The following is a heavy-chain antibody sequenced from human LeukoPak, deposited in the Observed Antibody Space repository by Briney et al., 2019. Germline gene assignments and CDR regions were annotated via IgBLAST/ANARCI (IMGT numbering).Heavy chain of an antibody. D-gene: IGHD6-19*01. CDR2: IRGDAGST. Sequence: AGGSLRLSCAASGFTFSSYAMTWVRQAPGKGLEWVSSIRGDAGSTYYADSVRGRFTISRDNSKNTVYLRMNSLRAEDTAVYYCAKDVVLSGWDFVHWGQGTLVTVSS. CDR1: GFTFSSYA. J-gene: IGHJ1*01. V-gene: IGHV3-23*01. CDR3: AKDVVLSGWDFVH.